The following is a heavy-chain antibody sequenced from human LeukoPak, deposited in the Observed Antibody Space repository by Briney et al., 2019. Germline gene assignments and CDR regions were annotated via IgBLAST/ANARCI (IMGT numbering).Heavy chain of an antibody. CDR2: ISAYNGNT. D-gene: IGHD3-16*02. CDR1: GYTFTSYG. J-gene: IGHJ4*02. Sequence: ASVKVSCKASGYTFTSYGISWVRQAPGQGLEWMGWISAYNGNTNYAQKLQGRVTMTTDTSTSTAYMELRSLRSDDTAVYYCARVSVYVWGSYRYPPDYWGQGTLVTVSS. V-gene: IGHV1-18*01. CDR3: ARVSVYVWGSYRYPPDY.